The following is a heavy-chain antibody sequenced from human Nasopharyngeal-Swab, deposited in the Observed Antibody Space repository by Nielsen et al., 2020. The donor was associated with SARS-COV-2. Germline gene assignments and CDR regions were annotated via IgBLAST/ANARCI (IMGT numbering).Heavy chain of an antibody. CDR3: ARDPADYDSSGYMIS. D-gene: IGHD3-22*01. J-gene: IGHJ4*02. CDR2: IYSGGST. V-gene: IGHV3-53*01. Sequence: WIRQPPGKGLEWVSVIYSGGSTYYADSVKGRFTISRDNSKNTLYLQMNSLRAEDTAVYYCARDPADYDSSGYMISWGQGTLVTVSS.